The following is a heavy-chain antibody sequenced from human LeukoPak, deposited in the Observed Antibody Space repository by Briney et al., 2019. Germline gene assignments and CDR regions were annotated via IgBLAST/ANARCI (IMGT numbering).Heavy chain of an antibody. CDR2: IYYSGST. CDR1: GGSISSSSYY. CDR3: ARVEGSTVTTFDY. V-gene: IGHV4-39*07. J-gene: IGHJ4*02. D-gene: IGHD4-17*01. Sequence: SETLSLTCTVSGGSISSSSYYWGWIRQPPGTGLEWIGSIYYSGSTYYNPSLKSRVTISVDTSKNQFSLKLSSVTAADTAVYYCARVEGSTVTTFDYWGQGTLVTVSS.